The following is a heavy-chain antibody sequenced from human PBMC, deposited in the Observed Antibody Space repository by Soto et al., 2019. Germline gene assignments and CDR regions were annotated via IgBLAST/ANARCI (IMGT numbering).Heavy chain of an antibody. V-gene: IGHV3-23*01. CDR2: ISGSGGST. CDR3: AKDGLWFGAVYYYGMDV. J-gene: IGHJ6*02. D-gene: IGHD3-10*01. CDR1: GFTFSSYV. Sequence: PGGSLRLSCAASGFTFSSYVMSWVRQAPGKGLEWVSAISGSGGSTYYADSVKGRFTISRDNSKNTLYLQMNSLRAEDTAVYYCAKDGLWFGAVYYYGMDVWGQGTTVTVSS.